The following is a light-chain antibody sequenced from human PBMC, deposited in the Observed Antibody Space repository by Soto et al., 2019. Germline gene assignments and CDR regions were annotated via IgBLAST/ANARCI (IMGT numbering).Light chain of an antibody. CDR3: QQYNNWPRT. J-gene: IGKJ1*01. CDR1: HIVSSN. Sequence: EIVMTQSPATLSVSPGERATLSCRDIHIVSSNLVWYQQNPGQSPRLLIYGASTSATCIPARFSGSGSGTEFTLTISSLQSEDFAVYYCQQYNNWPRTFGQGTKVDIK. CDR2: GAS. V-gene: IGKV3-15*01.